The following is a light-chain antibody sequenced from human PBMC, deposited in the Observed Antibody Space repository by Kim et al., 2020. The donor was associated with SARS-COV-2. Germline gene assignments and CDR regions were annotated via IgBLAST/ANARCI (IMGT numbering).Light chain of an antibody. CDR3: AAWDDSLSGWM. CDR2: SNN. J-gene: IGLJ3*02. V-gene: IGLV1-47*02. CDR1: SSNIGSNY. Sequence: QPVLTQPPSASGTPGQRVTISCSGSSSNIGSNYVYWYQQLPGTAPKLLIYSNNQRPSGVPDRFSGSKSGTSASLAISGLRSEDEADYYCAAWDDSLSGWMFGGGTQLTVL.